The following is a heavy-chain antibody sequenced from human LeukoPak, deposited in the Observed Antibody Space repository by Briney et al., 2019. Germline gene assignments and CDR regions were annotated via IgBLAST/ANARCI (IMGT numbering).Heavy chain of an antibody. CDR3: ARGDNVPAYYYGVDV. V-gene: IGHV3-21*01. J-gene: IGHJ6*02. CDR2: ISSSGTYA. Sequence: GGSLRLSCAASGFTFSSYSMNWVRQAQGKGLEWVSSISSSGTYAYYADSVKGGVTISRDNAKSTLYLQMNSLRAEDTSVYYCARGDNVPAYYYGVDVWGQGTTVTASS. CDR1: GFTFSSYS. D-gene: IGHD2-2*01.